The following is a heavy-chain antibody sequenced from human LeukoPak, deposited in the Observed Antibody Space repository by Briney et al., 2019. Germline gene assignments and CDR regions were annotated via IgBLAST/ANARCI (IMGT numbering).Heavy chain of an antibody. Sequence: SVKVSCKASGYTFTSYGISWVRQAPGQGLEWMGRIIPIFGTANYAQKFQGRVTITTDESTSTAYMELSSLRSEDTAVYYCEVVPAAKQLGVFDYWGQGTLVTVSS. D-gene: IGHD2-2*01. CDR2: IIPIFGTA. CDR3: EVVPAAKQLGVFDY. CDR1: GYTFTSYG. V-gene: IGHV1-69*05. J-gene: IGHJ4*02.